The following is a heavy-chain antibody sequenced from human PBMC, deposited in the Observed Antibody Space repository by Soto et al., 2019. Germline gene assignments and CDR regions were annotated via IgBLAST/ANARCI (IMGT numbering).Heavy chain of an antibody. CDR2: INPSGGSA. V-gene: IGHV1-46*01. Sequence: ASVKVSCKASGYTFTSYYVHWVRQAPGQGLEWMGIINPSGGSATYAQRFQGRVTMTTDTSTSTAYMELRSLRSDDTAVYYCARSSPPYVLRFLEWLPPGPWGQGTLVTVSS. D-gene: IGHD3-3*01. J-gene: IGHJ5*02. CDR1: GYTFTSYY. CDR3: ARSSPPYVLRFLEWLPPGP.